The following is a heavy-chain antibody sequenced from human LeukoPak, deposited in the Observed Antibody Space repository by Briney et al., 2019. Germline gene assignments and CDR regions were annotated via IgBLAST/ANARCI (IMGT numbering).Heavy chain of an antibody. CDR2: ISWSSGGI. V-gene: IGHV3-9*01. D-gene: IGHD3-22*01. J-gene: IGHJ4*02. CDR3: AKDLRPYCDSSGYFFDY. CDR1: GFTFDDYA. Sequence: GGSLRLSCAASGFTFDDYAMHWVRQAPGKGLEWVSGISWSSGGIGYADSVKGRFTISRDNAKNSLYLQMNSLRAEDTALYYCAKDLRPYCDSSGYFFDYWGQGTLVTVSS.